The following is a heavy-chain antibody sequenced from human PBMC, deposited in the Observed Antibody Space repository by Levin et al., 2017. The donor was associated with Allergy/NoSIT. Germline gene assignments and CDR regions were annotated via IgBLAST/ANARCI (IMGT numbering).Heavy chain of an antibody. CDR1: GGSFSGYY. V-gene: IGHV4-34*01. Sequence: SETLSLTCAVYGGSFSGYYWSWIRQPPGKGLEWIGEINHSGSTNYNPSLKSRVTISVDTSKNQFSLKLSSVTAADTAVYYCARRRTYYYGSGSLPAPFDYWGQGTLVTVSS. J-gene: IGHJ4*02. CDR2: INHSGST. CDR3: ARRRTYYYGSGSLPAPFDY. D-gene: IGHD3-10*01.